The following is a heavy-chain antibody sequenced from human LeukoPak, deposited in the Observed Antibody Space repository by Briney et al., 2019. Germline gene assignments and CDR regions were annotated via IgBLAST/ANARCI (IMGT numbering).Heavy chain of an antibody. Sequence: SETLSLSCTVSGGSISIYYWNWIRQPPGKGLEWIGYIYNSGNTDYNPSLKRRVTISADTSKNQFSLKLTSVTAADTAVYYCVRDREFGSWGQGTLVTVSS. CDR1: GGSISIYY. V-gene: IGHV4-59*01. CDR3: VRDREFGS. J-gene: IGHJ5*01. CDR2: IYNSGNT.